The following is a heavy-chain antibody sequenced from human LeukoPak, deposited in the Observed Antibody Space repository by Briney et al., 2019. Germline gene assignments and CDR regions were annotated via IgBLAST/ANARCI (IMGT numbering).Heavy chain of an antibody. V-gene: IGHV3-33*05. Sequence: WVRQAPGXXXEWXAVISYDGSNKYYADSVKGRFTISRDNSKNTLYLQMNSLRAEDTAVYYCARDRDPYSNYAASDYWGQGTLVTVSS. CDR3: ARDRDPYSNYAASDY. D-gene: IGHD4-11*01. CDR2: ISYDGSNK. J-gene: IGHJ4*02.